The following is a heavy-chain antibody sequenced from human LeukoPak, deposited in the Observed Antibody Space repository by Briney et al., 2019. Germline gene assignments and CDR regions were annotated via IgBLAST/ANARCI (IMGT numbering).Heavy chain of an antibody. Sequence: GESLKISCKGSGFTSYRIDWVRQMPGKGLEWMGTIDPGDSETTYSPSFQGQVTISVDKSITTAYLQWNSPKASDTAMYYCARQGPDLAFDLWGQGTMVTVSS. V-gene: IGHV5-51*01. CDR2: IDPGDSET. CDR3: ARQGPDLAFDL. CDR1: GFTSYR. J-gene: IGHJ3*01.